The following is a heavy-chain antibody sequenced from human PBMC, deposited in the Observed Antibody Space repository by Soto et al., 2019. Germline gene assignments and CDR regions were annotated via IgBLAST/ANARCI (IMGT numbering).Heavy chain of an antibody. J-gene: IGHJ4*02. CDR2: IYYSGST. CDR3: ASRDPGTSVDY. Sequence: SETLSLTCTVSGGSISSYYWSWIRQPPGKGLEWIGYIYYSGSTNYNPSLKSRVTISLDKSENQFSLKVTSLTAADTAVYYCASRDPGTSVDYWGQGTLVTVSS. V-gene: IGHV4-59*08. D-gene: IGHD1-7*01. CDR1: GGSISSYY.